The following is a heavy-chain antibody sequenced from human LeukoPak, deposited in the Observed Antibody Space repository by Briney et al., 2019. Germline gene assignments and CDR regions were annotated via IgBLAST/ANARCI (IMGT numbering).Heavy chain of an antibody. D-gene: IGHD1-26*01. Sequence: GGSLRLSCAASGFTVSSNFMTWVRQAPGKGLEWVSVIYSGGSTYYADSVKGRFTISRDNSKNTVYLQMNSLRDEDTAVYYCARNVGYWGQGTLVTVSS. J-gene: IGHJ4*02. V-gene: IGHV3-53*01. CDR3: ARNVGY. CDR2: IYSGGST. CDR1: GFTVSSNF.